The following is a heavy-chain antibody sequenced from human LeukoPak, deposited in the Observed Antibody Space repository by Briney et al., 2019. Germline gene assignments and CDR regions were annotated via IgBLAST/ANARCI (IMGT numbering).Heavy chain of an antibody. CDR3: ARGESDYGGNIED. CDR1: GGSINSYNW. Sequence: SGTLSLTCAVSGGSINSYNWWSWVRQPPGKGLEWIGDIYRRGNTNYNSSLKSRVTISVDRSKNQFSLRLTPVTAADTAIYYCARGESDYGGNIEDWGQGTLVIVS. J-gene: IGHJ4*02. CDR2: IYRRGNT. D-gene: IGHD4-23*01. V-gene: IGHV4-4*02.